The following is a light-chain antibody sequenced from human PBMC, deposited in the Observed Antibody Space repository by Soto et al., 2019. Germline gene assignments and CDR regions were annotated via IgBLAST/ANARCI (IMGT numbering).Light chain of an antibody. Sequence: EIVLTQSPATLSSFPGDRVTLSCRASQYINTRLAWYQHRPGQAPRLLIYQTSLRAAGIPARFSASGSGTDFTLTISDVQPEDFALYYCQQRVNWPSGFFTFGPGTKVEI. CDR3: QQRVNWPSGFFT. J-gene: IGKJ3*01. CDR1: QYINTR. CDR2: QTS. V-gene: IGKV3-11*01.